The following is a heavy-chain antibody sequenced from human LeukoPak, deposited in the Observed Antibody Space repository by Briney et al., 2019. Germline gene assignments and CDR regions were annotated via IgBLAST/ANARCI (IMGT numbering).Heavy chain of an antibody. J-gene: IGHJ6*03. D-gene: IGHD5-12*01. CDR3: ARGYSGYRNTAYYYYMDV. CDR2: IIPIFGTA. V-gene: IGHV1-69*06. CDR1: GFTFSSYA. Sequence: ASVKVSCKASGFTFSSYAISWVRQAPGQGLEWMGGIIPIFGTANYAQKFQGRVTITADKSTSTAYMELSSLRSEDTAVYYCARGYSGYRNTAYYYYMDVWGKGTTVTVSS.